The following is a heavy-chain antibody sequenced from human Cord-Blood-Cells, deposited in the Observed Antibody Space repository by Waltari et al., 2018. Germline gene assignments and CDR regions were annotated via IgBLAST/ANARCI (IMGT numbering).Heavy chain of an antibody. CDR2: ISWNSGSI. J-gene: IGHJ6*02. Sequence: EVQLVESGGGLVQPGRSLRLSCAASGFTFDDYAMHWVRPAPGKGLEWVSGISWNSGSIGYADSVKGRFTISRDNAKNSLYLQMNSLRAEDTALYYCAKAGYSSSWTHYYYYGMDVWGQGTTVTVSS. CDR3: AKAGYSSSWTHYYYYGMDV. D-gene: IGHD6-13*01. V-gene: IGHV3-9*01. CDR1: GFTFDDYA.